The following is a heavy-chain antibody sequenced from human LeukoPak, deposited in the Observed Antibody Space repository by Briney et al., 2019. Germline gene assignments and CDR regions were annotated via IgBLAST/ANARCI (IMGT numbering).Heavy chain of an antibody. CDR3: ARVRSDYGDYYYYGMDV. J-gene: IGHJ6*02. CDR1: GGSISSSNW. CDR2: IYHSGST. V-gene: IGHV4-4*02. Sequence: SGTLSLTCAVSGGSISSSNWWSWVRQPPGKGLEWIGEIYHSGSTNYNPSLKSRVTISVDKSKNQFSLKLSSVTAADTAVYYCARVRSDYGDYYYYGMDVWGQGTTVTASS. D-gene: IGHD4-17*01.